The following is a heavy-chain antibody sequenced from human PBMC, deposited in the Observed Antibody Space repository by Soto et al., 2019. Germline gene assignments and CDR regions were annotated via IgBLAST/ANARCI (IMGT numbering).Heavy chain of an antibody. CDR3: ARDSNSGYYYYYGMDV. D-gene: IGHD4-4*01. CDR1: GFTFSSYS. Sequence: PGGSLRLSCAASGFTFSSYSMNWVRQAPGKGLEWVSYISSSSSTIYYADSVKGRFTISRDNAKNSLYLQMNSLRADDTAVYYCARDSNSGYYYYYGMDVWGQGTTVTVSS. V-gene: IGHV3-48*01. CDR2: ISSSSSTI. J-gene: IGHJ6*02.